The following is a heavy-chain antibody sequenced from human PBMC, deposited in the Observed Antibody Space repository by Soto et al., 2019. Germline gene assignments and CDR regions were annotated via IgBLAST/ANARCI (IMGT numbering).Heavy chain of an antibody. J-gene: IGHJ6*02. D-gene: IGHD4-17*01. CDR3: ARHHYGDYVPLYYYGRAV. V-gene: IGHV5-51*01. CDR2: IYPGDSDT. CDR1: GYSFTSYW. Sequence: PGESLKISCKGSGYSFTSYWIVWVRQMPGKGLEWMGIIYPGDSDTRYSPSFQGQVTISADKSISTAYLQWSSLKASDTAMYYWARHHYGDYVPLYYYGRAVWVQGPTVTVSS.